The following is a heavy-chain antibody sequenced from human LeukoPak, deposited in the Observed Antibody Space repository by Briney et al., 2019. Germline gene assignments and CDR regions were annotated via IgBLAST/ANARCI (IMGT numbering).Heavy chain of an antibody. Sequence: PGGSLRLSCAASGFTVSNNHMNWVRQAPGKGLEWVSVIHSADTTYYADSVKGRFTISRDNSKSTLYLQMNSLRAEDTAVYYCASSSWYGGFDYWGQGTLVTVSS. V-gene: IGHV3-53*01. CDR3: ASSSWYGGFDY. CDR1: GFTVSNNH. D-gene: IGHD6-13*01. J-gene: IGHJ4*02. CDR2: IHSADTT.